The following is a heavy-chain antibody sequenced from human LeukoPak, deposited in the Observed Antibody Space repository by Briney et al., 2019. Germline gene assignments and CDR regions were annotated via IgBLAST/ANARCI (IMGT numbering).Heavy chain of an antibody. D-gene: IGHD1-26*01. CDR2: IYHSGTT. CDR1: GDSISSKW. CDR3: ARDQAGYFAFDI. J-gene: IGHJ3*02. Sequence: SGTLSLTCAVSGDSISSKWWSWVRQPPGKGLEWIGEIYHSGTTNYNPSLKSRVTISVDRSKNQFSLKLSSVTAADTAVYYCARDQAGYFAFDIWGQGTMVTVSS. V-gene: IGHV4-4*02.